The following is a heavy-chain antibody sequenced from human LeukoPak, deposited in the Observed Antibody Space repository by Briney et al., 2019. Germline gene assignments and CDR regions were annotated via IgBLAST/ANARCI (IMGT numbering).Heavy chain of an antibody. D-gene: IGHD1-26*01. CDR1: GFTFSSYE. Sequence: GGSLRLSCAASGFTFSSYEMNWVRQAPGKGLEWVSYISSSGSTIYYADSVKGRFTISRDNTKNTLYLQMNSLRAEDTAVYYCAKHSGSYYTAFDYWGQGTLVTVSS. CDR3: AKHSGSYYTAFDY. CDR2: ISSSGSTI. V-gene: IGHV3-48*03. J-gene: IGHJ4*02.